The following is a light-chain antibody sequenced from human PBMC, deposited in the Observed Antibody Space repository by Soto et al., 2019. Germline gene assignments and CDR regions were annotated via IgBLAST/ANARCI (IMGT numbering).Light chain of an antibody. J-gene: IGKJ1*01. CDR1: QTISSW. V-gene: IGKV1-5*03. Sequence: DIRMTQSPSTLSASVGGRVTITCWASQTISSWLAWYQQKQGKAPKLLIYKASSLESGVPSRLRGSGYGTELTITISSMQTDDFETYYCQQYNSYPWTFGQGTKVDI. CDR2: KAS. CDR3: QQYNSYPWT.